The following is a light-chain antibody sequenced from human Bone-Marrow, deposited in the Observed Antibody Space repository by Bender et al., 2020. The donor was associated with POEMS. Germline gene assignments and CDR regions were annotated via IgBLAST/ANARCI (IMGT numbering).Light chain of an antibody. CDR1: NSDVATSDL. Sequence: QSALTQPASVSGSPGQSITISCSGINSDVATSDLVSWYQQHPGKAPKLTIYAGSGPPSGLSNPLARTRSSNTASLTISGLQAEKEANYYCCSYEGGSVVFGEGAKLAVL. CDR3: CSYEGGSVV. J-gene: IGLJ3*02. V-gene: IGLV2-23*01. CDR2: AGS.